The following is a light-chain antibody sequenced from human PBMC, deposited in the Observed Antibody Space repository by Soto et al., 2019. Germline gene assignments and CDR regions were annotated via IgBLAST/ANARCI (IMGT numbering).Light chain of an antibody. CDR3: QQYGNSIPIT. V-gene: IGKV3-20*01. J-gene: IGKJ5*01. Sequence: EIVLTQSPGTLSLSPGDRATLSCRASQSLGSGYLAWYQQKPGQAPRLLIYGAFSRATGIPDRFSGSGSGTDFTLTISRLEPEDFAVYYCQQYGNSIPITFGQGTRLEIK. CDR2: GAF. CDR1: QSLGSGY.